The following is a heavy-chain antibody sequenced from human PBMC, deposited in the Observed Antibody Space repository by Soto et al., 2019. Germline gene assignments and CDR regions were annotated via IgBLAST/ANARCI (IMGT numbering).Heavy chain of an antibody. CDR1: GGSFSGYY. CDR2: INHSGST. V-gene: IGHV4-34*01. J-gene: IGHJ3*02. D-gene: IGHD3-16*02. CDR3: ARSGDYDYIWGSYPMDAFDI. Sequence: QVQLQQWGAGLLKPSETLSLTCAVYGGSFSGYYWSWIRQPPGKGLEWIGEINHSGSTNYNPSPKSRVTISVDTSKNQFSLKLSSVTAADTAVYYCARSGDYDYIWGSYPMDAFDIWGQGTMVTVSS.